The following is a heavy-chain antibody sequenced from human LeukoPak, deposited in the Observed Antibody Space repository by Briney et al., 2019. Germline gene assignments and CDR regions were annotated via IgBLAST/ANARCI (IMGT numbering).Heavy chain of an antibody. Sequence: SETLSLTCAGSGYSISSGYYWGWIRQPPGKGLEWIGSIYHSGSTYYNPSLKSRVTISVDTSTTHFSLKLSSVTAADTAVYYCARRGVGATDAFDIWGQGTMVTVSS. V-gene: IGHV4-38-2*01. D-gene: IGHD1-26*01. J-gene: IGHJ3*02. CDR3: ARRGVGATDAFDI. CDR2: IYHSGST. CDR1: GYSISSGYY.